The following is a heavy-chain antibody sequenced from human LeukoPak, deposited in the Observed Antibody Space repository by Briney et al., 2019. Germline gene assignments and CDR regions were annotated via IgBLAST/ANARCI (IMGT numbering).Heavy chain of an antibody. V-gene: IGHV4-31*03. Sequence: SQTLSLTCTVSGGSISSSGYSWSWLRQHPGKGLEWIVYIFYSGSTNYNPSLKSRLSISVDTDENQFSLRLRSVTAADTAVYYCARGVGYCSGGTCYSYYYGMDVWSQGTTVTVSS. CDR1: GGSISSSGYS. CDR3: ARGVGYCSGGTCYSYYYGMDV. CDR2: IFYSGST. D-gene: IGHD2-15*01. J-gene: IGHJ6*02.